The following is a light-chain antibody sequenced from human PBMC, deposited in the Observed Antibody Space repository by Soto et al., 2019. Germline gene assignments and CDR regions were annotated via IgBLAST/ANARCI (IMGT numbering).Light chain of an antibody. CDR2: DAS. J-gene: IGKJ1*01. CDR1: QSVSSY. CDR3: HQYGGSPPT. Sequence: IVLTQSPATLSLSPWERATLSCRASQSVSSYLAWYQQKPGQAPRLLIYDASNRATGIPARFSGSGSGTDFTLTISSLEPEDFAVYHCHQYGGSPPTFGQGTKVDIK. V-gene: IGKV3-11*01.